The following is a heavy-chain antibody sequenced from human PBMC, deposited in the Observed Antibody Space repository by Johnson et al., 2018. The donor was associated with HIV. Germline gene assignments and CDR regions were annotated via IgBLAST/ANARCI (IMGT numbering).Heavy chain of an antibody. D-gene: IGHD3-22*01. V-gene: IGHV3-53*01. CDR3: ARDRGYWDAFDI. Sequence: MLLVESGGGLIQPGGSLRLSCAASGFTVSSTYMSWVRQAPGKGLEWVSVIFSVGDVYYADSVTGRFSISRDNAKHSLYLQMNSLRAEDTAVYYCARDRGYWDAFDIWGQGTMVTVSS. CDR1: GFTVSSTY. J-gene: IGHJ3*02. CDR2: IFSVGDV.